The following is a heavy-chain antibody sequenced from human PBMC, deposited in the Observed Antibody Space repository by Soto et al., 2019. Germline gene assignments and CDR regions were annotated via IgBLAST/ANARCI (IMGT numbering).Heavy chain of an antibody. CDR1: GFMFKSYV. D-gene: IGHD3-16*01. CDR2: TSYDGSNN. Sequence: QLQLVESGGGVVQPGTSLRLSCAASGFMFKSYVMHWVRQAPGKGLEWVALTSYDGSNNYYGDSVKGRFTVSRDNSKNTLHLQMDSLRPEDTALYYCARGGTTGGFDLWGQGTLVSVSS. CDR3: ARGGTTGGFDL. V-gene: IGHV3-30*19. J-gene: IGHJ5*02.